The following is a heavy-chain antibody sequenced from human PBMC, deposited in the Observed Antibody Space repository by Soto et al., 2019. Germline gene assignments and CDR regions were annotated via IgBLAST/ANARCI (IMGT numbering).Heavy chain of an antibody. CDR1: NGSVSSGNYL. Sequence: PSETLSLTCTVSNGSVSSGNYLWSWIRQPPGKGLEWIGNIYYSGSTNNNPSLKSRVTISVDTSKNQFSLKLSSVTAADTAVYYCARLPNGYNTEFDYWGQGTLVTVPQ. D-gene: IGHD5-12*01. V-gene: IGHV4-61*01. J-gene: IGHJ4*02. CDR3: ARLPNGYNTEFDY. CDR2: IYYSGST.